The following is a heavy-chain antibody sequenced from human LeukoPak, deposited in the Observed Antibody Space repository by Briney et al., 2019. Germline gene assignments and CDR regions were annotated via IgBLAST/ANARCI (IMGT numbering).Heavy chain of an antibody. CDR3: ARLSRWRWLQLAYFDY. J-gene: IGHJ4*02. Sequence: PSETLSLTCAVYGGSFSGYYWSWIRQPPGKGLEWIGEINHSGSTNYNPSLKSRVTISVDTSKNQFSLKLSSVTAADTAVYYCARLSRWRWLQLAYFDYWGQGTLVTVSS. D-gene: IGHD5-24*01. CDR2: INHSGST. V-gene: IGHV4-34*01. CDR1: GGSFSGYY.